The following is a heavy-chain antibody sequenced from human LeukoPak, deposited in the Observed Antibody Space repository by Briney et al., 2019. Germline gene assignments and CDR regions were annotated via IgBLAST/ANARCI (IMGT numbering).Heavy chain of an antibody. CDR2: IYHTGST. Sequence: SETLSLTCTVSGGSISSYYWSWIRQPPGKGLEWIANIYHTGSTNYNPSLSSRVTISIDTAKNQFSLKLTSVTAADTAVYYCARRGRNSSCWQDYLWGQGTLVTVSS. D-gene: IGHD6-13*01. J-gene: IGHJ4*02. CDR3: ARRGRNSSCWQDYL. V-gene: IGHV4-59*01. CDR1: GGSISSYY.